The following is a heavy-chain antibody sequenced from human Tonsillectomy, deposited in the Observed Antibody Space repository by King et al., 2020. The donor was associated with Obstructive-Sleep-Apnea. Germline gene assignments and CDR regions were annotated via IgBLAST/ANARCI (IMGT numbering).Heavy chain of an antibody. CDR3: ARGSSRSFDI. V-gene: IGHV1-8*01. CDR2: MNPNSGNT. J-gene: IGHJ4*02. Sequence: VQLVESGAEVKKPGASVKVSCTAAGYTFTTAEINWVRQAPGQGLEWMGWMNPNSGNTAYVQKFQGRVTMTRNPSISTAYMELSNLRSADTAIYYCARGSSRSFDIWGQGTLVTVST. D-gene: IGHD6-13*01. CDR1: GYTFTTAE.